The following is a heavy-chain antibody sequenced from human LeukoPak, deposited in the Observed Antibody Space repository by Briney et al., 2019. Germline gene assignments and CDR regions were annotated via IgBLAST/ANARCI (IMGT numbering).Heavy chain of an antibody. D-gene: IGHD4-17*01. V-gene: IGHV4-4*02. CDR1: GGSISSSNW. J-gene: IGHJ4*02. CDR2: IYHSGST. CDR3: ARGAVTTVTPGYFDY. Sequence: PSGTLSLTCAVSGGSISSSNWWSWVRQPPGKGLEWIGEIYHSGSTNYNPSLKSRVTISVDTSKNQFSLKLSSVTAADTAVYYCARGAVTTVTPGYFDYWGQGTLVTVSS.